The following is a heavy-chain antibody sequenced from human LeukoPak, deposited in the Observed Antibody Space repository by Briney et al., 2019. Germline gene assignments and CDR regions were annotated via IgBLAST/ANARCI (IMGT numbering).Heavy chain of an antibody. Sequence: SETLSLTCTVSGGSIRSDRNYWGWVRQPPGKGLEWIGSIYYSGATYYNPSLKSRVAVSLDTSKKQFSLKLTSVTAADTAVYYCASGSGWSFGYWGQGILVTVSS. D-gene: IGHD6-19*01. CDR1: GGSIRSDRNY. J-gene: IGHJ4*02. CDR2: IYYSGAT. V-gene: IGHV4-39*07. CDR3: ASGSGWSFGY.